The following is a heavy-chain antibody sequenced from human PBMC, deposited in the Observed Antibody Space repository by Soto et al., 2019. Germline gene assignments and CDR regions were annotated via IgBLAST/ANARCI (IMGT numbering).Heavy chain of an antibody. D-gene: IGHD4-17*01. J-gene: IGHJ4*02. V-gene: IGHV4-34*01. Sequence: QVQLQQWGAGLLKPSETLSLTCAVYGGSFSGYYWSWIRQPPGKGLEWIGEINHSGSTNYNPSLKSRVTISVDTSKNQFSLKLSSVTAADTAVYYCARVHDYGDYSGWGQGTLVTVSS. CDR2: INHSGST. CDR3: ARVHDYGDYSG. CDR1: GGSFSGYY.